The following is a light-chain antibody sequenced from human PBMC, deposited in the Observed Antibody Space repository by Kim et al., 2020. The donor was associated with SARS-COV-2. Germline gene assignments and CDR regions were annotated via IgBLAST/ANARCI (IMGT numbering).Light chain of an antibody. CDR3: QSYDDSNRWV. CDR1: SVNIASNY. J-gene: IGLJ3*02. Sequence: KTITISCTGSSVNIASNYVQWYQQRPASAPTTVIYDDNERPSGVPDRFSGSIDSSSDSASLTISGLKTEDEADYYCQSYDDSNRWVFGGGTQLTVL. CDR2: DDN. V-gene: IGLV6-57*02.